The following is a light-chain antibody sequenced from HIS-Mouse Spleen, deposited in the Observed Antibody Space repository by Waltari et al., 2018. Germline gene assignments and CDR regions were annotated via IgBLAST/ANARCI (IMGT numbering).Light chain of an antibody. CDR2: RNN. CDR3: AAWDDSLSGPV. V-gene: IGLV1-47*01. J-gene: IGLJ3*02. Sequence: QSVLTQPPSASGTPGQRVTSSSSGHSSNIGSTSVYWYQQLPGTAPKLLIYRNNQRPSGVPDRFSGSKSGTSASLAISGLRSEDEADYYCAAWDDSLSGPVFGGGTKLTVL. CDR1: SSNIGSTS.